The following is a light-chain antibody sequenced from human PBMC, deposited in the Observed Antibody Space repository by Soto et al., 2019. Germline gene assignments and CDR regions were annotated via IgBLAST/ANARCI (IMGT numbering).Light chain of an antibody. CDR1: NRDVGNDDY. V-gene: IGLV2-14*03. CDR2: DVT. CDR3: SSRAGSATGV. J-gene: IGLJ1*01. Sequence: QSALTQPASVSGSPGQSITISCAGTNRDVGNDDYVSWYQQYPGRAPKLMIYDVTNRPSGVSSRFSGSKSGNTASLTISGLQPEDEADYYCSSRAGSATGVFGTGTKVTVL.